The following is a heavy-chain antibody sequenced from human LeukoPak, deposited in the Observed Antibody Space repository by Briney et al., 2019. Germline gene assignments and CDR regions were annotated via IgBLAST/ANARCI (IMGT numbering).Heavy chain of an antibody. CDR1: GFTLRSYW. CDR2: INGDGSPT. J-gene: IGHJ6*02. V-gene: IGHV3-74*01. Sequence: GGSLRLSCAVSGFTLRSYWMHWVRHAPGKGLVWVSRINGDGSPTTYGDSVKGRFTISRDNAKSTLYLQMNSLRAEDTAVYYCARGPQRGAAANYYGMDVWGQGTTVTVSS. D-gene: IGHD2-2*01. CDR3: ARGPQRGAAANYYGMDV.